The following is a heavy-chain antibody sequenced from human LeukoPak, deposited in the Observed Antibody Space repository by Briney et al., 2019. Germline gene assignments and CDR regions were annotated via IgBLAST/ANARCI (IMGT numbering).Heavy chain of an antibody. CDR1: GFTFSSYS. CDR3: AELGITIIGGV. D-gene: IGHD3-10*02. J-gene: IGHJ6*04. CDR2: ISSSSSYI. V-gene: IGHV3-21*01. Sequence: GGSLRLSCAASGFTFSSYSMNGVREAPGEAAEGVSSISSSSSYIYYADSVKGRFTISRDNAKNTLYLPMNSLRAEDTAVYYCAELGITIIGGVWGKGTTVTTSS.